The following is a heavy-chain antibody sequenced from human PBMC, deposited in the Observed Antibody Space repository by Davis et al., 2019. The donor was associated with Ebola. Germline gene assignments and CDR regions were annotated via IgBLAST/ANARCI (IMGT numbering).Heavy chain of an antibody. V-gene: IGHV3-33*01. CDR2: IWYDGSNK. Sequence: PGGSLRLSCAASGFTFSSYGMHWVRQAPGKGLEWVAVIWYDGSNKYYADSVKGRFTISRDNSKNTLYLQMNSLRAEDTAVYYCARDRASGGNSMVVLYWGQGTLVTVSS. J-gene: IGHJ4*02. CDR3: ARDRASGGNSMVVLY. D-gene: IGHD4-23*01. CDR1: GFTFSSYG.